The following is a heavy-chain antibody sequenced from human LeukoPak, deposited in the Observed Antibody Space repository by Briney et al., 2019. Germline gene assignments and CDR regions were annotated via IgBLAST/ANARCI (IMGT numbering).Heavy chain of an antibody. V-gene: IGHV3-49*04. CDR3: ARGAVIEYFDY. Sequence: GGSLRLSCTASGFTFGDYAMSWVRQAPGKGLEWVGFIRSRRFGETRECAASVKGRFTFSRDDSKSVVYLQMNSLKTEDTAVYYCARGAVIEYFDYWGQGTLVTVSS. D-gene: IGHD3-16*02. CDR2: IRSRRFGETR. J-gene: IGHJ4*02. CDR1: GFTFGDYA.